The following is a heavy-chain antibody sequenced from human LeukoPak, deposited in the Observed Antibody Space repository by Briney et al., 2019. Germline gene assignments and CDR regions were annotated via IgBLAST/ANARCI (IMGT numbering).Heavy chain of an antibody. CDR2: IKSKADGGTT. Sequence: GGSLRLSCAASGFTFSNAWMSWVRQAPGKGLEWVGRIKSKADGGTTGYAAPVKGRFTISRDDSKNTLYLQMNSLKTEDTAVYYCETLSIAVAGWDYYYYMDVWGKGTTVTVSS. D-gene: IGHD6-19*01. CDR3: ETLSIAVAGWDYYYYMDV. V-gene: IGHV3-15*01. CDR1: GFTFSNAW. J-gene: IGHJ6*03.